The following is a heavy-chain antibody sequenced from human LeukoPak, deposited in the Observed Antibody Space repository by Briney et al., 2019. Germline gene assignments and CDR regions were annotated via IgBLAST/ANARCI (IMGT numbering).Heavy chain of an antibody. CDR1: GGSISSDY. V-gene: IGHV4-59*01. Sequence: SETLSLTCTVSGGSISSDYWSWIRQPPGKGLEWIGYIYYSGSTNYNPSLKSRVTISVDTSKNQFSLKLSSVTAADTAVYYCARTAGSRGGYNWFDPWGQGTLVTVSS. D-gene: IGHD6-13*01. CDR2: IYYSGST. J-gene: IGHJ5*02. CDR3: ARTAGSRGGYNWFDP.